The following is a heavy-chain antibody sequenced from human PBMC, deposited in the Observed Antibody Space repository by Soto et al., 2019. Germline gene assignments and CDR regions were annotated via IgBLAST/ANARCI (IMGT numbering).Heavy chain of an antibody. V-gene: IGHV3-30-3*01. CDR3: ATETNAYEINF. CDR2: ISYDGNTQ. Sequence: QVQLVESGGGVVQPGRSLRLSCAASGFIFSGYAMHWVRQAPGKELEWVAVISYDGNTQYYADSVKGRFTVSRDNSNNLLYVQMNNLRDEDTAMYYCATETNAYEINFWGQGTLVTVSS. CDR1: GFIFSGYA. J-gene: IGHJ4*02. D-gene: IGHD3-9*01.